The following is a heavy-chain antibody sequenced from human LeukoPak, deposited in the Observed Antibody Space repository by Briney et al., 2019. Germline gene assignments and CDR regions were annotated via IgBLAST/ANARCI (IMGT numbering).Heavy chain of an antibody. CDR3: AHRHSRGWYGVYPYSWFDP. Sequence: GPTLVNPTQTLTLICTFPGFSLSTSGVGVDWIRQPPGKALEWLALLYWTDDNRYSPSLKSRLTITKDTSENQVVLTMTHMDPVDTATYYCAHRHSRGWYGVYPYSWFDPWGKGTLVTVSS. CDR2: LYWTDDN. J-gene: IGHJ5*02. D-gene: IGHD6-19*01. CDR1: GFSLSTSGVG. V-gene: IGHV2-5*01.